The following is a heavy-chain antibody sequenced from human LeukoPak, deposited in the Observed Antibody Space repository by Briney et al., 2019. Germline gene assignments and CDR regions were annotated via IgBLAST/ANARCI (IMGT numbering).Heavy chain of an antibody. V-gene: IGHV3-33*01. J-gene: IGHJ4*02. D-gene: IGHD2/OR15-2a*01. CDR3: ARNRCLRYFDY. CDR2: IWYDGSNT. Sequence: GRSLRLSCAASGFSFNNHGMHWVRQAPGKGLEWVAIIWYDGSNTYYADSVKGRFTVSRDNSKNTLYLQMNSLRAEDTAVYYCARNRCLRYFDYLGEGTLVRVSS. CDR1: GFSFNNHG.